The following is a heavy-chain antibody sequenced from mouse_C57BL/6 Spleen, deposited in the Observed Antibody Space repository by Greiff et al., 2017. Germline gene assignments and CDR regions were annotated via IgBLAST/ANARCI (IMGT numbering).Heavy chain of an antibody. CDR1: GYTFTSYE. V-gene: IGHV1-85*01. Sequence: VQLQQSGPELVKPGASVKLSCKASGYTFTSYEMNWVKQRPGQGLEWIGWIYPRDGSTKYNEKFKGKATLTVDTSSSTAYMELHSLTSEDSAVYFCGKDDYYYFDYWGQGTTLTVAS. CDR2: IYPRDGST. CDR3: GKDDYYYFDY. J-gene: IGHJ2*01. D-gene: IGHD1-1*01.